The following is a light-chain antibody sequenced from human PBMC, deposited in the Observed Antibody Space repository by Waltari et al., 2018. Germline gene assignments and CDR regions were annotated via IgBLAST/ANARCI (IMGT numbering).Light chain of an antibody. CDR2: KDT. V-gene: IGLV3-25*03. J-gene: IGLJ2*01. CDR1: AWPKQF. CDR3: QSADSTSTHVV. Sequence: SYDLTQPPSVPVSPGQTATIPCSGDAWPKQFAFWYQQKQGQAPVLVTYKDTERPSGIPDRFSGSTSGTTVTLTISGVQAEDEADYYCQSADSTSTHVVFGGGTKLTVL.